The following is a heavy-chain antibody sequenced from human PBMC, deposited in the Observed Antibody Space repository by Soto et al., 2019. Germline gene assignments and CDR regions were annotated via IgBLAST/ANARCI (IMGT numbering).Heavy chain of an antibody. CDR2: IWYDGSNK. V-gene: IGHV3-33*01. CDR3: ARWEIDILTGYPGGVDY. J-gene: IGHJ4*02. Sequence: GVSLRLSCAASGFTFSSYGMHWVRQAPGKGLEWVAVIWYDGSNKYYADSVKGRFTISRDNSKNTLYLQMNSLRAEDTAVYYCARWEIDILTGYPGGVDYWGQGTLVTVSS. D-gene: IGHD3-9*01. CDR1: GFTFSSYG.